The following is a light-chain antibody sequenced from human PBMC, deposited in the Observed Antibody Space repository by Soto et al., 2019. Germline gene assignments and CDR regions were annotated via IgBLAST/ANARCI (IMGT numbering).Light chain of an antibody. CDR3: QQYNSYSWT. CDR1: QNIRSR. Sequence: DIQITQSPSSLSASLLDMVTITCQASQNIRSRLAWFQQKPGKAPKLLIYDASSLESGVPQRFSGSGSGTEFTLTISSLQTDDFATYYCQQYNSYSWTFGQGTKVDIK. CDR2: DAS. V-gene: IGKV1-5*01. J-gene: IGKJ1*01.